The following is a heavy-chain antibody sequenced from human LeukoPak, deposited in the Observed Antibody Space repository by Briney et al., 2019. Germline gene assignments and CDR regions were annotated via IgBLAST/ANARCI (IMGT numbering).Heavy chain of an antibody. Sequence: PGGSLRLSCAASGFTFSNYGMHWVRQAPGKGLEWVALIWYDGSNKYYADSAKGRLTISRDNSKNTLYLQMNSLRAEDTAVYYCAREGPRGNSQFDYWGQGTLVTVSS. V-gene: IGHV3-33*01. J-gene: IGHJ4*02. CDR1: GFTFSNYG. D-gene: IGHD2/OR15-2a*01. CDR3: AREGPRGNSQFDY. CDR2: IWYDGSNK.